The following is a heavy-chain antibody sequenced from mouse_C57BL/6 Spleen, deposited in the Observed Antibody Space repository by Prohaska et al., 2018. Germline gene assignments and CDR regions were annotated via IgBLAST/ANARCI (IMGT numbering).Heavy chain of an antibody. Sequence: EVQLVESGGGLVQPKGSLKLSCAASGFSFNTYAMNCVRQAPGKGLEWVARIRSKSNNYATYYDDSVKDRFSISRDDSESMLYLQMNNLKTEDTAMYYCVRPVYYGNYYAMDYWGQGTSVTVSS. V-gene: IGHV10-1*01. CDR3: VRPVYYGNYYAMDY. J-gene: IGHJ4*01. CDR2: IRSKSNNYAT. D-gene: IGHD2-1*01. CDR1: GFSFNTYA.